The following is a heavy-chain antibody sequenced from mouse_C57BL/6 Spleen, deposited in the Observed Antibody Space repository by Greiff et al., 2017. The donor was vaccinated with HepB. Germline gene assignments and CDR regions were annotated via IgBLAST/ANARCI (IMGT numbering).Heavy chain of an antibody. CDR1: GFSLTSYG. Sequence: QVQLKQSGPGLVAPSQSLSITCTVSGFSLTSYGVDWVRQSPGKGLEWLGVIWGVGSTNYNSALKSRLSISKDNSKSQVFLKMTSLQTDDTAMYYCASGRQLREGFAYWGQGTLVTVSA. CDR3: ASGRQLREGFAY. CDR2: IWGVGST. J-gene: IGHJ3*01. D-gene: IGHD3-2*02. V-gene: IGHV2-6*01.